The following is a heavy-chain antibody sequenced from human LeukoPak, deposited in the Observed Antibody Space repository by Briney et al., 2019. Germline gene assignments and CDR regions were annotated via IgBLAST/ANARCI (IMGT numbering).Heavy chain of an antibody. V-gene: IGHV3-30*02. CDR2: IRYDGSNK. D-gene: IGHD3-22*01. CDR3: AKDVKYYYDSSGSGGGTDYYYYMDV. CDR1: GFTFSSYG. Sequence: GGSLRLSCAASGFTFSSYGMEWVRQAPGKGLEWVAFIRYDGSNKYYSDSVKGRFTISRDNSKNTLYLQMNSLRAEDTAVYYCAKDVKYYYDSSGSGGGTDYYYYMDVWGKGTTVTISS. J-gene: IGHJ6*03.